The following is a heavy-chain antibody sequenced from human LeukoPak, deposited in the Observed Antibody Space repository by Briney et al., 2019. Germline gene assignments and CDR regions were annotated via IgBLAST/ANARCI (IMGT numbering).Heavy chain of an antibody. D-gene: IGHD5-18*01. Sequence: SVKVSCKASGGTFSSYAISWVRQAPGQGREWMGGIIPIFGTANYAQKFQGRVTITADESTSTAYMELSSLRSEDTAVYYCASPGHTAHPRQFDYWGQGTLVTVSS. V-gene: IGHV1-69*13. J-gene: IGHJ4*02. CDR3: ASPGHTAHPRQFDY. CDR2: IIPIFGTA. CDR1: GGTFSSYA.